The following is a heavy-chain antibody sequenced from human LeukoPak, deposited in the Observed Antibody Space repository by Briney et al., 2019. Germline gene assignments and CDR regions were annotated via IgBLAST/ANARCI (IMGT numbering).Heavy chain of an antibody. CDR2: IFYSGST. J-gene: IGHJ3*02. V-gene: IGHV4-34*12. CDR3: AKSNGYGLIDI. CDR1: GGSFSGYY. Sequence: SETLSLTCAVYGGSFSGYYWSWIRQPPGKGLEWIGNIFYSGSTYYGPSLKSRLTISLDTSRNQFSLKLNSVTAADTAVYYCAKSNGYGLIDIWGQGTMVTVSS. D-gene: IGHD3-10*01.